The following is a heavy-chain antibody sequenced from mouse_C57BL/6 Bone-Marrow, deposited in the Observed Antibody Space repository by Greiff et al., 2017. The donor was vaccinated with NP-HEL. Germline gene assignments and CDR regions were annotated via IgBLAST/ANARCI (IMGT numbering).Heavy chain of an antibody. CDR3: ARQTITTVVPYYYAMDY. Sequence: EVQLVESGGDLVKPGGSLKLSCAASGFTFSSYGMSWVRQTPDKRLEWVATISSGGSYTYYPDSVKGRFTISRDNAKNTLYLQMSSLKSEDTAMYYCARQTITTVVPYYYAMDYWGQGTSVTVSS. CDR1: GFTFSSYG. CDR2: ISSGGSYT. D-gene: IGHD1-1*01. V-gene: IGHV5-6*01. J-gene: IGHJ4*01.